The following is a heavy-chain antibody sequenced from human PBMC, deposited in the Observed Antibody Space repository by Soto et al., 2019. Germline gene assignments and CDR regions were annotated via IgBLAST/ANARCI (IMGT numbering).Heavy chain of an antibody. CDR2: IYPHASNT. J-gene: IGHJ4*02. CDR1: GYSFVNYW. V-gene: IGHV5-51*01. D-gene: IGHD3-22*01. Sequence: PGESLKISCKASGYSFVNYWIVWVRQMPGKGLEWMGIIYPHASNTRYSPSFQGQVTISADKSISTAYLQWSSLKASDTAMYYCARPRPSSDGYNYLDYWGQGTVVTVSS. CDR3: ARPRPSSDGYNYLDY.